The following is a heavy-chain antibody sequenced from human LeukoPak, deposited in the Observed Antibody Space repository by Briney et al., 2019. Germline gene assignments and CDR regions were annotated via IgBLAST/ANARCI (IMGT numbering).Heavy chain of an antibody. CDR2: IIPIFGTA. V-gene: IGHV1-69*13. CDR3: ARSPGYSSSWYVWFDP. D-gene: IGHD6-13*01. CDR1: GGTFSSYA. Sequence: SVKVSCKASGGTFSSYAISWVRQAPGQGLEWMGGIIPIFGTANYAQKFQGRVMITADESTSTAYMELSSLRSEDTAVYYCARSPGYSSSWYVWFDPWGQGTLVTVSS. J-gene: IGHJ5*02.